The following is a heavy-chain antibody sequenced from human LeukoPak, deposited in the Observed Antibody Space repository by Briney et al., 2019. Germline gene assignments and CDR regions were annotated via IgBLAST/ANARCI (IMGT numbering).Heavy chain of an antibody. V-gene: IGHV4-59*01. Sequence: KPSETQSLTCTVSGGPISSYYWSWIRQPPGKGLEWIGYIYYSGSTNYNPSLKSRVTISVDTSKNQFSLKLSSVTAADTAVYYCARATQHWGQGTLVTVSS. CDR1: GGPISSYY. CDR2: IYYSGST. J-gene: IGHJ1*01. CDR3: ARATQH.